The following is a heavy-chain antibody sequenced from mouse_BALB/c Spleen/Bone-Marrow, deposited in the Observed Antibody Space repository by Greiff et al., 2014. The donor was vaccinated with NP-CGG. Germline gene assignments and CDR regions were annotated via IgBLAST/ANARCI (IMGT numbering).Heavy chain of an antibody. CDR2: ILPGSGST. Sequence: QVQLQQSGAELMKPGASVKISCKATGYTFSSYWIEWVKQRPGHGLEWIGEILPGSGSTNYNEKFKGKATFTEDTSSNTAYMQLSSLTSEDSAVYYCAREDGLWYFDVWGAGTTVTVSS. CDR1: GYTFSSYW. V-gene: IGHV1-9*01. CDR3: AREDGLWYFDV. J-gene: IGHJ1*01. D-gene: IGHD1-1*01.